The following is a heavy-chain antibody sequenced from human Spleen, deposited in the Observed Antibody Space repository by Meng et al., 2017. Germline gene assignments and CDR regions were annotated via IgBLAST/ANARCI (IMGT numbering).Heavy chain of an antibody. V-gene: IGHV3-23*01. Sequence: GESLKISCAASGFTFSSYAMSWVRQAPGKGLEWVSAISGSGGSTYYADSVKGRFTISRDNSKNTLYLQMNSLRAEDTAVYYCAKGTWDNSWYRMAFDIWGQGTMVTVSS. D-gene: IGHD6-13*01. CDR2: ISGSGGST. J-gene: IGHJ3*02. CDR1: GFTFSSYA. CDR3: AKGTWDNSWYRMAFDI.